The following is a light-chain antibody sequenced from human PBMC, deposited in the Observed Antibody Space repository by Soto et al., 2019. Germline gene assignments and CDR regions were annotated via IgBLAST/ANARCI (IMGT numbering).Light chain of an antibody. CDR1: HSVNNN. CDR2: ATS. CDR3: QQRSNSWT. V-gene: IGKV3-15*01. J-gene: IGKJ1*01. Sequence: EIVMTQTPATLSVSPGGTTTLSCRASHSVNNNLAWYQQKPGQASRLLIHATSTRATGVPARFSGSGSGTEFTLTISSLQAEDFAVYYCQQRSNSWTFGQGTKVDI.